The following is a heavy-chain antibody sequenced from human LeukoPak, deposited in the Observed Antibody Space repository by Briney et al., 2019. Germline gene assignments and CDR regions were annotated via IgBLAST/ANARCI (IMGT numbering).Heavy chain of an antibody. CDR1: GFTFSNAW. D-gene: IGHD3-22*01. CDR3: TTVAQYYYDSSGYYTPMYHFDY. V-gene: IGHV3-15*01. J-gene: IGHJ4*02. Sequence: GGSLRLSCAASGFTFSNAWMSWVRQAPGKGLEWVGRIKSKTDGGTTDYAAPVKGRFTISRDDSKNTLYLQMNSLKTEDTAVYYCTTVAQYYYDSSGYYTPMYHFDYWGQGTLVTVSS. CDR2: IKSKTDGGTT.